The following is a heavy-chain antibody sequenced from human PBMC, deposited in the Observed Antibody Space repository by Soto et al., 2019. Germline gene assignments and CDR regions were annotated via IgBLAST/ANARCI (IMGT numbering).Heavy chain of an antibody. CDR1: GGSISSYY. J-gene: IGHJ4*02. CDR2: IYYSGST. CDR3: ARDAPTAPGFFDY. Sequence: SETLSLTCTVSGGSISSYYWSLIRQSPGKGLEWIGYIYYSGSTNSNPSLKSRVTISLDTSKNQFSLKVDSVTTADTAVYYCARDAPTAPGFFDYWGQGSLVTVSS. V-gene: IGHV4-59*01. D-gene: IGHD1-26*01.